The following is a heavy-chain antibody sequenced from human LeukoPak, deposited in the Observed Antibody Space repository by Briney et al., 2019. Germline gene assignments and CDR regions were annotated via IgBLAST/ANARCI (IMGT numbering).Heavy chain of an antibody. CDR3: ARAKGYCSGGSCYFDY. J-gene: IGHJ4*02. V-gene: IGHV4-59*01. CDR1: GGSISSYY. D-gene: IGHD2-15*01. Sequence: SETLSLTCTVSGGSISSYYWSWIRQPPGKGLEWIGYIYYSGSTNYNPSLTSRVTISVDTSKNQFSLKLSSVTAADTAVYYCARAKGYCSGGSCYFDYWGQGTLVTVSS. CDR2: IYYSGST.